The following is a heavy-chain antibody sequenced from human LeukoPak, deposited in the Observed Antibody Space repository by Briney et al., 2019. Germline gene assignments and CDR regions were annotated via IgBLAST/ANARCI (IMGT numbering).Heavy chain of an antibody. D-gene: IGHD5-24*01. V-gene: IGHV1-18*01. J-gene: IGHJ4*02. CDR1: GYTFTSYG. Sequence: GASVKVCCKASGYTFTSYGISWVRQAPGQGLEWMGWISAYNGNTNYAQKLQGRVTMTTDTSTSTAYMELRSLRSDDTAVYYCARDSDLLDGYNSLGSNYFDYWGQGTLVTVSS. CDR3: ARDSDLLDGYNSLGSNYFDY. CDR2: ISAYNGNT.